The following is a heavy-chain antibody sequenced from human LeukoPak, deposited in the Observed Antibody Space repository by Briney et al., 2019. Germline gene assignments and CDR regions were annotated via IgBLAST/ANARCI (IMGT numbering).Heavy chain of an antibody. J-gene: IGHJ4*02. Sequence: GGSLRLSCAASGLTASSNYMSWVRQAPGKGLEWVSLIYSSGSTYYADSVKGRFTISRDNYKNTLYLQMNSLRVEDTAVYYCARWGSLNVDYWGQGTLVTVSS. D-gene: IGHD3-16*01. CDR2: IYSSGST. CDR1: GLTASSNY. V-gene: IGHV3-66*01. CDR3: ARWGSLNVDY.